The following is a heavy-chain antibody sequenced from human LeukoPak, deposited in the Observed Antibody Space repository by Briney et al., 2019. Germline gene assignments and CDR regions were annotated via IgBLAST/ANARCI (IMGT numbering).Heavy chain of an antibody. CDR1: GSPFTSYG. D-gene: IGHD1-7*01. J-gene: IGHJ5*02. V-gene: IGHV1-18*01. Sequence: ASVKVSCKASGSPFTSYGISWVRRAPGRGLEWMGWISAYNGNTNYAQKLQGRVTMTTDTSTSTAYMELRSLRSDDTAVYYCARVTGTTSNWFDPWGQGTLVTVSS. CDR2: ISAYNGNT. CDR3: ARVTGTTSNWFDP.